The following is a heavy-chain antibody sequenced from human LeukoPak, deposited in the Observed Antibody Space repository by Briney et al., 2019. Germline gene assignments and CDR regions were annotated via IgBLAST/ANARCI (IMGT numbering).Heavy chain of an antibody. CDR2: ISDVGGAT. D-gene: IGHD7-27*01. CDR3: AKKKAERGTLGNYFDY. V-gene: IGHV3-23*01. Sequence: GGSLRLSCAASGFTFSSYSMNWVRQAPGKGLEWVSAISDVGGATYYAASVKGRFTISRDDSRNTVYLEMSGLRAEDTAVYYCAKKKAERGTLGNYFDYWGQGTLVTVSS. CDR1: GFTFSSYS. J-gene: IGHJ4*02.